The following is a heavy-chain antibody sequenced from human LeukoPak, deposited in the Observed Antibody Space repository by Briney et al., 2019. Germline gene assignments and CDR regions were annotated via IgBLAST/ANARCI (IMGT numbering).Heavy chain of an antibody. CDR2: IYYSGST. J-gene: IGHJ4*02. CDR1: GGPFSSYY. CDR3: ARDPYYYDSSGYGPSMGIDY. V-gene: IGHV4-39*07. Sequence: PSETLSLTCAVYGGPFSSYYWGWLRQPPGKGLEWIGSIYYSGSTYYNPSLKSRVTISVDTSKNQFSLKLSSVTAADTAVYYCARDPYYYDSSGYGPSMGIDYWGQGTLVTVSS. D-gene: IGHD3-22*01.